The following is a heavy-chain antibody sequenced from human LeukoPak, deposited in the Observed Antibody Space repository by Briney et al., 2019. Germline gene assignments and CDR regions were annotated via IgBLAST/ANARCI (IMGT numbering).Heavy chain of an antibody. CDR3: ARDSRVGGYYYGMDV. V-gene: IGHV3-66*01. D-gene: IGHD3-10*01. CDR1: GFTVSSNY. CDR2: IYSGGST. J-gene: IGHJ6*02. Sequence: PGGSLRLSCAASGFTVSSNYMSWVRQAPWKGLEWVSVIYSGGSTYYADSVKGTFIISRDNSKNILYLQMNSLRAEDTAVYYCARDSRVGGYYYGMDVWGQGTTVTVSS.